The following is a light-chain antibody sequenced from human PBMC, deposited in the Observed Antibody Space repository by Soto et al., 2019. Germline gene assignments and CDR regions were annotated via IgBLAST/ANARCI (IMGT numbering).Light chain of an antibody. V-gene: IGKV1-6*01. CDR1: QGISNE. CDR3: LQDYTYPWT. CDR2: GAS. J-gene: IGKJ1*01. Sequence: IQMTQSPSTLSASVGDRVAITCRASQGISNELGWYQQRPGKAPKVLIYGASNLQSGVPSRFSGSASGTDFTLTISSLQPEDFATYYCLQDYTYPWTFGQGTKVDIK.